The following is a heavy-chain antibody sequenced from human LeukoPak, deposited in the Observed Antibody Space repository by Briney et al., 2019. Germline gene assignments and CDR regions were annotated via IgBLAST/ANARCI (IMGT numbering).Heavy chain of an antibody. J-gene: IGHJ4*02. D-gene: IGHD2-2*01. CDR3: AREVISTPSYFDY. Sequence: AGGSLRLSCAASGFTVSSSFIYWVRRAPGKGLEWVSFIHRDDKTYYADSVKGRFTMSRDSPKNTLYLQMNSLGADVTAVYYCAREVISTPSYFDYWGQGILVTVSS. V-gene: IGHV3-53*01. CDR2: IHRDDKT. CDR1: GFTVSSSF.